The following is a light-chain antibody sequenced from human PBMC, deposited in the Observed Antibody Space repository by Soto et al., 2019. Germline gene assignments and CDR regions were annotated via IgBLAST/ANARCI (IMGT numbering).Light chain of an antibody. Sequence: QSALTQPASVSGSPGQSITISCTGTSSNVGSYKLVSWYQQHPGKAPKLMIFEVNKRPSGVSNRFSGSKSGNTASLTISGLKVEDEADYYCCSSGGSPKYVFGTGTNVT. CDR2: EVN. CDR3: CSSGGSPKYV. CDR1: SSNVGSYKL. J-gene: IGLJ1*01. V-gene: IGLV2-23*02.